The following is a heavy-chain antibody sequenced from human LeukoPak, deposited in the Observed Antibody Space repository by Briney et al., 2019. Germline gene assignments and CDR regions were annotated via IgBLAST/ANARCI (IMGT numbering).Heavy chain of an antibody. CDR2: ISSSSSYI. CDR3: ASSSIAAPDY. CDR1: GFTSSSYS. J-gene: IGHJ4*02. D-gene: IGHD6-6*01. V-gene: IGHV3-21*01. Sequence: GGALRLSCAASGFTSSSYSMNWVRQAPGKGREWVSSISSSSSYIYYADSVKGRFTISRDNAKNSLYLQMNRLRAEDTAVYYCASSSIAAPDYWGQGTLVTVSS.